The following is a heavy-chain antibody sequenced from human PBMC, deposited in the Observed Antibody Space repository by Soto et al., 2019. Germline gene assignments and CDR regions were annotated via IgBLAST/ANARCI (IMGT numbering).Heavy chain of an antibody. CDR3: ARHVGGYYYYMDV. CDR2: IYYSGNT. V-gene: IGHV4-39*01. D-gene: IGHD2-15*01. CDR1: GGSVSSGSYY. Sequence: QLQLQESGPGLVKPSETLSLTCTVSGGSVSSGSYYWGWIRQPPGKGLEWIGSIYYSGNTYYNPSLKSRVTLSIDTSKNQFSLKLSSVTAADTAMYYCARHVGGYYYYMDVWGKGTTVTVSS. J-gene: IGHJ6*03.